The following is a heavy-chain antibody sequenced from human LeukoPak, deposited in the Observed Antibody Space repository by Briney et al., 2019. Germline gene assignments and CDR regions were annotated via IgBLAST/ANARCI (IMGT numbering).Heavy chain of an antibody. Sequence: GGSLRLSCAASGFTFSSYAMSWVRQAPGKGLEWVSVIYSGGSTYYADSVKGRFTISRDNSKNTQYLQMNSLRAEDTAVYYCARTPLEYCSGGSCYSPYYYGMDVWGQGTTVTVSS. J-gene: IGHJ6*02. V-gene: IGHV3-53*01. D-gene: IGHD2-15*01. CDR1: GFTFSSYA. CDR3: ARTPLEYCSGGSCYSPYYYGMDV. CDR2: IYSGGST.